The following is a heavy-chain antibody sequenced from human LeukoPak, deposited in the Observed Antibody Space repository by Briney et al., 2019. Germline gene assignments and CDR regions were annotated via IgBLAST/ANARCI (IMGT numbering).Heavy chain of an antibody. CDR3: AKGGDGHNLEYYYYGMDV. V-gene: IGHV3-30*18. CDR1: GFTFSSYG. J-gene: IGHJ6*02. Sequence: GRSLRLSCAASGFTFSSYGMHWVRQAPGNGLEWVAVISYDGSNKYYADSVKGRFTISRDNSKNTLYLQMNSLRAEDTAVYYCAKGGDGHNLEYYYYGMDVWGQGTTVTVSS. CDR2: ISYDGSNK. D-gene: IGHD5-24*01.